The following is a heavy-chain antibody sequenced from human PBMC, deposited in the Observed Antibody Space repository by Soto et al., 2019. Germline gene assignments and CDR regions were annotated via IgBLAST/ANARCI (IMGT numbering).Heavy chain of an antibody. CDR2: IYYSGST. Sequence: SETLSLTCTVSGGSISSGGYYWSWIRQHPGKGLEWIGYIYYSGSTYYNPSLKSRVTISVDTSKNQFSLKLSSVTAADTAVYYCASQSSLRGGSIGQTFDYWGQGTLVTVSS. CDR3: ASQSSLRGGSIGQTFDY. CDR1: GGSISSGGYY. D-gene: IGHD1-26*01. V-gene: IGHV4-31*03. J-gene: IGHJ4*02.